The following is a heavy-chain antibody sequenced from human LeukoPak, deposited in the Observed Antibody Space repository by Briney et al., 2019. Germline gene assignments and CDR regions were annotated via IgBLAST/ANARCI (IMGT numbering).Heavy chain of an antibody. CDR2: ISGSGGST. D-gene: IGHD2-2*01. CDR3: AKDPYCSSTSCYGAFDI. CDR1: GFTFSSYA. Sequence: GGSLRLSCAASGFTFSSYAMSWVRQAPGKGLEWVSAISGSGGSTYYADSVKGRFTISRDNSKNTLYLQMYSLRAEDTAVYYCAKDPYCSSTSCYGAFDIWGQGTMVTVSS. V-gene: IGHV3-23*01. J-gene: IGHJ3*02.